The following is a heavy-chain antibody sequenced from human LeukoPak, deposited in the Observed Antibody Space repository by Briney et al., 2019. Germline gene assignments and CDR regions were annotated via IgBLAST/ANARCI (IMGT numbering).Heavy chain of an antibody. CDR2: ISWNSGSI. CDR1: GFTFDDYA. D-gene: IGHD2-15*01. V-gene: IGHV3-9*01. J-gene: IGHJ4*02. Sequence: GRSMRLSCAASGFTFDDYAMHWVRQAPGKGLEWVSGISWNSGSIGYADSVKGRFTISRDDAENTLYLQMISLRAEDTALYYCAKGGRDCSGGSCYSYYFDYWGQGTLVTVSS. CDR3: AKGGRDCSGGSCYSYYFDY.